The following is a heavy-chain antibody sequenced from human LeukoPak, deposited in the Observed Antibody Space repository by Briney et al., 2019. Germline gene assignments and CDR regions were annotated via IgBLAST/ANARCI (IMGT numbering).Heavy chain of an antibody. CDR1: GYSFTSYW. CDR3: ARQTPVDTAMVTSMDY. Sequence: GESLKISCKGSGYSFTSYWIGWVRQMPGKGLEWMGIIYPGDSDTRYSPSFQGQVTISADKSISTAYLQWSSLKASDTAMYYCARQTPVDTAMVTSMDYWRQGTLVTVSS. V-gene: IGHV5-51*01. J-gene: IGHJ4*02. CDR2: IYPGDSDT. D-gene: IGHD5-18*01.